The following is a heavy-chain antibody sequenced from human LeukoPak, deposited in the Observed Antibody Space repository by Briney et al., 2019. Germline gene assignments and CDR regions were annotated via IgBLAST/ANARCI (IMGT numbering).Heavy chain of an antibody. Sequence: SETLSLTCTVSGGSISSSSYYWGWIRQPPGKGLEWIGSIYYSGSTYYNPSLKSRVTISVDTSKNQFSLKLSSVTAADTAVYYCARDRTGSFDYWGQGTLVTVSS. CDR1: GGSISSSSYY. CDR3: ARDRTGSFDY. V-gene: IGHV4-39*07. J-gene: IGHJ4*02. CDR2: IYYSGST. D-gene: IGHD1-14*01.